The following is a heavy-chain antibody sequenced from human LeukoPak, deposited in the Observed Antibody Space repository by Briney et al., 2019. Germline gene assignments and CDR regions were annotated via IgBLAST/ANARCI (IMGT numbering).Heavy chain of an antibody. Sequence: SQTLSLTCAISGDSVSSNSAAWNWIRQSPSRGLEWLGRTYYRSKWYNDYAVSVKSRITINPDTSKNQFSLQLNSVTPEDTAVYYCARVQPRILWSSGAFDIWGQGKMVTVSS. J-gene: IGHJ3*02. CDR1: GDSVSSNSAA. CDR2: TYYRSKWYN. D-gene: IGHD2/OR15-2a*01. V-gene: IGHV6-1*01. CDR3: ARVQPRILWSSGAFDI.